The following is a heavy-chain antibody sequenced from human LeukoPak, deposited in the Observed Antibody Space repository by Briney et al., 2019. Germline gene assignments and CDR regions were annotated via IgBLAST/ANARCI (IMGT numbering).Heavy chain of an antibody. J-gene: IGHJ4*02. D-gene: IGHD5-24*01. CDR1: GGSISSYY. CDR3: AREVGDGYNQFDY. CDR2: IYYSGST. V-gene: IGHV4-59*01. Sequence: SETLSPTCTVSGGSISSYYWSWIRQPPGKGLEWIGYIYYSGSTNYNPSLKSRVTISVDTSKNQFSLKLSSVTAADTAVYYCAREVGDGYNQFDYWSQGTLVTVSS.